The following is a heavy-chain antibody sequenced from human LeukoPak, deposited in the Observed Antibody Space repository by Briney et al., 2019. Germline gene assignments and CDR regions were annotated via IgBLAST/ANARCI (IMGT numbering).Heavy chain of an antibody. CDR2: INPNSGGT. Sequence: ASVKVSCKASGYTFTAYYIHWLRQAPGQGLEWMGWINPNSGGTNYAQKFQGRVTMTRDTSISTAYMELSRLRSDDTAVYYCARVGYPDSGSYKYYFDYWGQGTLVTVSS. V-gene: IGHV1-2*02. J-gene: IGHJ4*02. CDR3: ARVGYPDSGSYKYYFDY. D-gene: IGHD3-10*01. CDR1: GYTFTAYY.